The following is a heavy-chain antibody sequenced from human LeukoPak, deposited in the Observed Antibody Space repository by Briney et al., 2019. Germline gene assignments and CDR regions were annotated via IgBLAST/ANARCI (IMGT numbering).Heavy chain of an antibody. J-gene: IGHJ5*02. CDR3: ARHSGNRAVPAAFMFDP. V-gene: IGHV4-59*08. D-gene: IGHD2-2*01. Sequence: SETLSLTCTVSGGSISNYYWSWIRQPPGKGLEWIGYIYYSGRTNYNPSLKSRVTISVDTSKTQFSLKVNSVTAADTAVYYCARHSGNRAVPAAFMFDPWGQGTLVTVSS. CDR1: GGSISNYY. CDR2: IYYSGRT.